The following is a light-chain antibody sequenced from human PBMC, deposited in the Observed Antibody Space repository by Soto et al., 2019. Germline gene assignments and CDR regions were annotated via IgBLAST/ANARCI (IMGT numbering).Light chain of an antibody. V-gene: IGKV1-39*01. CDR2: AAS. Sequence: DIQMTHSPSSLSASIGDRVTITCRASQTVNTYLHWYQQKPGKAPKLLIYAASNLQSGVPSRFSGSGSRTNFTLSLNSLQPEDFATYYCQQGYSNPWTFGQGTKVDIK. CDR3: QQGYSNPWT. CDR1: QTVNTY. J-gene: IGKJ1*01.